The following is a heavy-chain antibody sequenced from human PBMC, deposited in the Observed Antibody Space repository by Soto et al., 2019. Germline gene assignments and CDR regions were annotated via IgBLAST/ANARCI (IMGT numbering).Heavy chain of an antibody. J-gene: IGHJ6*02. CDR2: LYTSGAT. D-gene: IGHD2-15*01. CDR3: ARDCSGGSCYYYYGMDI. CDR1: GGSISSYY. V-gene: IGHV4-4*07. Sequence: LSLTCTVSGGSISSYYWSWIRQPAGKGLEWIGRLYTSGATKYNPSLKSRLTMSVDTSKNQFSLRLNAVTAADTAVYFCARDCSGGSCYYYYGMDIWGQGTTVTVSS.